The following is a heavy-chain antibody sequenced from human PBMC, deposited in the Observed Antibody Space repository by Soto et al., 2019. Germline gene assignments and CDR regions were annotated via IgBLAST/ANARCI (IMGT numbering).Heavy chain of an antibody. D-gene: IGHD1-1*01. CDR2: TSANDGTK. Sequence: QVQLMESGGGVVQPGGSLRLSFVTSGFTFSSHSMHWFRQAPGKGLEWVAVTSANDGTKFYTDSVKCRFTVSRDNSKNTLYLQMNSLRVEDTAVYYCAREVVTTEWYFDNWGQGILVIVSS. J-gene: IGHJ4*02. CDR1: GFTFSSHS. CDR3: AREVVTTEWYFDN. V-gene: IGHV3-30-3*01.